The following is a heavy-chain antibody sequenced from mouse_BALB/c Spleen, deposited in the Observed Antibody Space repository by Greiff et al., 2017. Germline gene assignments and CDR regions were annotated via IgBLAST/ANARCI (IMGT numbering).Heavy chain of an antibody. Sequence: VQRVESGPGLVKPSQSLSLTCSVTGYSITSGYYWNWIRQFPGNKLEWMGYISYDGSNNYNPSLKNRISITRDTSKNQFFLKLNSVTTEDTATYYCARAVRRDGYAMDYWGQGTSVTVSS. D-gene: IGHD2-14*01. CDR2: ISYDGSN. CDR1: GYSITSGYY. CDR3: ARAVRRDGYAMDY. J-gene: IGHJ4*01. V-gene: IGHV3-6*02.